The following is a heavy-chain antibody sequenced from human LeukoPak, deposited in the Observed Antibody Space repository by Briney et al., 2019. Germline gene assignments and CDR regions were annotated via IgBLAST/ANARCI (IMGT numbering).Heavy chain of an antibody. CDR1: GGSFSGYY. Sequence: SETLSLTCAVYGGSFSGYYWSWIRQPPGKGLEWIGYIYYSGSTNYNPSLKSRVTISVDTSKNQFSLKLSSVTAADTAVYYCARESQQWLALVRHWGQGTLVTVSS. V-gene: IGHV4-59*01. D-gene: IGHD6-19*01. CDR3: ARESQQWLALVRH. CDR2: IYYSGST. J-gene: IGHJ1*01.